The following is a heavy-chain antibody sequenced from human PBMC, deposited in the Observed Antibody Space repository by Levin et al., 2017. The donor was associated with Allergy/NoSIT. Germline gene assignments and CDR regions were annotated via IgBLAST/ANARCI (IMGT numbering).Heavy chain of an antibody. J-gene: IGHJ4*02. CDR1: GFTFSDYY. Sequence: LSLTCAASGFTFSDYYIDWVRQAPGKGLEWVGRTSNKANSYTTQYAASVKGRFTISRDDSKNSLYLQMNSLKTEDTAVYYCATGLLTGYVYYFDYWGQGTLVTVSS. V-gene: IGHV3-72*01. CDR2: TSNKANSYTT. D-gene: IGHD3-9*01. CDR3: ATGLLTGYVYYFDY.